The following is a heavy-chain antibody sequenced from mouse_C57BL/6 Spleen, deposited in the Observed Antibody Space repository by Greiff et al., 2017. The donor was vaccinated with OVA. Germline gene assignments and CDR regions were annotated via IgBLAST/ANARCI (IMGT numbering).Heavy chain of an antibody. J-gene: IGHJ2*01. CDR3: ARGDGSY. Sequence: VQLQQSGPELVKPGASVKISCKASGYSFTGYYMNWVKQSPEKSLEWIGEINPSTGGTTYNQKFKAKATLTVDKSSSTAYMQLKSLTSEDSAVYYCARGDGSYWGQGTTLTVSS. CDR2: INPSTGGT. V-gene: IGHV1-42*01. D-gene: IGHD2-3*01. CDR1: GYSFTGYY.